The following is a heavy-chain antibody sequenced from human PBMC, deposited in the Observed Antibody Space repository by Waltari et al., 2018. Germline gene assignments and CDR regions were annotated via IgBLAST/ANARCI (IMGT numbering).Heavy chain of an antibody. CDR2: ISSSGSTI. D-gene: IGHD2-2*01. J-gene: IGHJ4*02. CDR3: ARGGLVRSHIVVVPAAMFY. V-gene: IGHV3-48*03. Sequence: EVQLVESGGGLVQPGGSLRLSCAASGFTFSRYEMNWVRQAPGKGLEWVSYISSSGSTIFYADSVKGRFTISRDNAKNSLYLQMNSLRAEDTAVYYCARGGLVRSHIVVVPAAMFYWGQGTLVTVSS. CDR1: GFTFSRYE.